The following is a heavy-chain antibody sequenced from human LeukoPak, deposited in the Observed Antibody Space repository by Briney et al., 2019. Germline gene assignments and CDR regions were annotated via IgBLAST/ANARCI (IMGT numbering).Heavy chain of an antibody. CDR3: AKEDWDAFDI. CDR1: GFTFDDYA. Sequence: QPGRSLRLSWAASGFTFDDYAMHWVRQAPGKGLEWVSGISWNSGSIGYADSVKGRFTISRDNAKNSLYLQMNSLRAEDTALYYCAKEDWDAFDIWGQGTMVTVSS. D-gene: IGHD3-9*01. CDR2: ISWNSGSI. J-gene: IGHJ3*02. V-gene: IGHV3-9*01.